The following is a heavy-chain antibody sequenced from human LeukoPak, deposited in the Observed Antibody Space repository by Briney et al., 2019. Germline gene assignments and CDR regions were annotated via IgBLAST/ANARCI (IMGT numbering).Heavy chain of an antibody. Sequence: SETLPLTCTVSGGSISSYYWTWIRQPPGKGLEWIGSLYYSGSTNYNPSLKSRVTISVDTSKNQFSLKLSSVTAANTAVYYCARRHVEYSSSSDPYYFDYWGQGTLSPSPQ. CDR2: LYYSGST. CDR3: ARRHVEYSSSSDPYYFDY. CDR1: GGSISSYY. J-gene: IGHJ4*02. D-gene: IGHD6-6*01. V-gene: IGHV4-59*01.